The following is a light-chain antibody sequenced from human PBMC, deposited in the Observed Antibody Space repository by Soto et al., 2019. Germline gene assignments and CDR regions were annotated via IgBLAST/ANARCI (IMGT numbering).Light chain of an antibody. J-gene: IGLJ3*02. CDR2: STN. CDR3: VLYMGGGISV. V-gene: IGLV8-61*01. Sequence: QPVVTQEPSFSVSPGGTVTLTCGLSSGSVSTSYYPSWYQQTPGQAPRTLIYSTNTRSSGVPDRFSGSILGNKAALTITGAQADDESDYYCVLYMGGGISVFGGGTKLTVL. CDR1: SGSVSTSYY.